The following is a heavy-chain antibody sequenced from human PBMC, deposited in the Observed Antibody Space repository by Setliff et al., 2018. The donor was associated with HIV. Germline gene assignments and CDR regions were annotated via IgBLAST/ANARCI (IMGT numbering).Heavy chain of an antibody. D-gene: IGHD2-8*01. J-gene: IGHJ4*02. CDR3: WGVYARLWGDRGFDY. Sequence: GGSLRLSCAASGFTFSNYWMTWFRQAPGKGLEWVANIRQDGSEKYYVDSVEGRFSISRDNAKNSLYLQMNSLRAEDTAVYYCWGVYARLWGDRGFDYWGQGTLVTVSS. V-gene: IGHV3-7*01. CDR2: IRQDGSEK. CDR1: GFTFSNYW.